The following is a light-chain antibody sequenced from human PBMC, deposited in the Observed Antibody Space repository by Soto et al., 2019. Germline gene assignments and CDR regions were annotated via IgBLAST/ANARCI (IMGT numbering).Light chain of an antibody. Sequence: QSALTQPASVSGSPGQSITISCTGTSSDVGGYDIVSWYQQHPGKVPKLMIYEVSKRPSGVSNRLSGSKSGNTASLTISGLQAEDEAEYYGCSYVGGDTVVFGGGTKLTVL. CDR1: SSDVGGYDI. CDR3: CSYVGGDTVV. V-gene: IGLV2-23*02. CDR2: EVS. J-gene: IGLJ2*01.